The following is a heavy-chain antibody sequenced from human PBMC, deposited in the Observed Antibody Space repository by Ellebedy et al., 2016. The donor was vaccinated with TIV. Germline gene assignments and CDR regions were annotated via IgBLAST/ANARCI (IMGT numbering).Heavy chain of an antibody. CDR2: IIPIFGTA. Sequence: AASVKVSCKASGGTFSSYAISWVRQAPGQGLEWMGGIIPIFGTANYAQKFQGRVTITADESTSTAYMELSSLRSEDTAVYYCARSPIAAAGTGFYFDYWGQGTLVTVSS. CDR1: GGTFSSYA. V-gene: IGHV1-69*13. D-gene: IGHD6-13*01. CDR3: ARSPIAAAGTGFYFDY. J-gene: IGHJ4*02.